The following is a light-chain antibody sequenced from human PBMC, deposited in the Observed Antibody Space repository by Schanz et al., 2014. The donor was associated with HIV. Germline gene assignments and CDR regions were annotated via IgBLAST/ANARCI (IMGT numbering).Light chain of an antibody. J-gene: IGKJ4*01. CDR3: QQYGSSPLT. V-gene: IGKV3-20*01. Sequence: EVVMTQSPATLSVSPGKTATFSCRASQSVNSNLAWYQQKPGQAPRLLIYGASTRVTGIPGRFIGSGSGTDFTLTISRLEPEDFAVYYCQQYGSSPLTFGGGTKVEIK. CDR2: GAS. CDR1: QSVNSN.